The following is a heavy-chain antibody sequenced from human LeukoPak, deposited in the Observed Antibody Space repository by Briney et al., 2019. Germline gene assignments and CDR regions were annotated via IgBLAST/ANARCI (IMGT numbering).Heavy chain of an antibody. CDR3: ARVSVIAAAGPFDY. CDR2: IYYSGST. CDR1: SGSISSYY. V-gene: IGHV4-59*01. J-gene: IGHJ4*02. Sequence: PSETLSLTCTVSSGSISSYYWSWIRQPPGKGLEWIGYIYYSGSTNYNPSLKSRVTISVDTSKNQFSLKLSSVTAADTAVYYCARVSVIAAAGPFDYWGQGTLVTVSS. D-gene: IGHD6-13*01.